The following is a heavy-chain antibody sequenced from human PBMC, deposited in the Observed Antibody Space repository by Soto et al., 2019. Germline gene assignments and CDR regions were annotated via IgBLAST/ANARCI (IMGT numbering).Heavy chain of an antibody. Sequence: SVKVSCKASGGTFSSYTISWVRQAPGQGLEWMGRIIPILGIANYAQKFQGRVTITADKSTSTAYMELSSLRSEDTAVYYCASITNLGYFDYWGQGTLVTVSS. V-gene: IGHV1-69*02. J-gene: IGHJ4*02. CDR1: GGTFSSYT. CDR3: ASITNLGYFDY. D-gene: IGHD2-2*01. CDR2: IIPILGIA.